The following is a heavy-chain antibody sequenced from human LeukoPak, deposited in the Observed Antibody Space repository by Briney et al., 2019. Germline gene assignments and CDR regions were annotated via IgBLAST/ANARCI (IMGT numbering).Heavy chain of an antibody. CDR2: IYYSGSI. CDR1: GGSISSYY. V-gene: IGHV4-59*01. Sequence: SETLSLTCTVSGGSISSYYWSWIRQPPGKGLEWIGYIYYSGSINYNPSLKSRVTISVDTSKNQFSLKLSSVTAADTAVYYCARVYYYDSSGYYGPMDVWGQGTTDTVSS. J-gene: IGHJ6*02. CDR3: ARVYYYDSSGYYGPMDV. D-gene: IGHD3-22*01.